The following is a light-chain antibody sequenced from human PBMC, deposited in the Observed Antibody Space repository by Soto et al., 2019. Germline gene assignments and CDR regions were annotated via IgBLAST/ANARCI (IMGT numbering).Light chain of an antibody. J-gene: IGLJ2*01. CDR1: SSDVGGYNF. CDR2: EVS. CDR3: SSYAGGNILV. V-gene: IGLV2-11*01. Sequence: QSALTQPRSVSGSPGQSVTISCTGTSSDVGGYNFVSWYQQHPGKAPKLMISEVSKRPSGVPDRFSGSKSGNTASLTVSGLQADDEADYYCSSYAGGNILVFGGGTKVTVL.